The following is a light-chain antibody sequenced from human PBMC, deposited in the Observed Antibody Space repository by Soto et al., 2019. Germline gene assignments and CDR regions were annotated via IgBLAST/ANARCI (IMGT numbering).Light chain of an antibody. Sequence: QSVLTQPPSASGTPGQRLTISCSGSNSNIGSKTVNWYQQLPGTAPRLLIYDNNQRPSGVPDRFSGSKSGTSASLAISGLQSEDEPDYYCAAWDDRLNEGVFGGGTKLTVL. CDR1: NSNIGSKT. V-gene: IGLV1-44*01. CDR3: AAWDDRLNEGV. J-gene: IGLJ2*01. CDR2: DNN.